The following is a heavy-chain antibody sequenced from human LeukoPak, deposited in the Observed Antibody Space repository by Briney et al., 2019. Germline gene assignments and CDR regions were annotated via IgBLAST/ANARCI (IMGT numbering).Heavy chain of an antibody. CDR3: ARGMVSSSWFDP. CDR2: INPNNGNT. CDR1: GYTFTSSD. J-gene: IGHJ5*02. D-gene: IGHD6-13*01. V-gene: IGHV1-8*01. Sequence: EASVKVSCKASGYTFTSSDINWVRQATGQGLEWMGWINPNNGNTGYAQKFQGRVTMTRNTSISTAYMDLSSLRSEDTAVYYCARGMVSSSWFDPWGQGTLVTVSS.